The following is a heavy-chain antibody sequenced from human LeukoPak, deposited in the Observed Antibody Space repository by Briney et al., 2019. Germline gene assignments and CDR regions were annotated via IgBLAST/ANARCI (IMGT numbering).Heavy chain of an antibody. CDR1: GFTFRNYY. CDR2: ISAGGDTI. V-gene: IGHV3-11*01. D-gene: IGHD2/OR15-2a*01. J-gene: IGHJ3*02. CDR3: AKDRTFAAGRALDM. Sequence: TGGSLRLSCAASGFTFRNYYMSWLRHAPGKGLEWISYISAGGDTIYYADSVKGRFTISRDNTKNLLFLQMASLRAEDTAVYYCAKDRTFAAGRALDMWGQGTMVTVSS.